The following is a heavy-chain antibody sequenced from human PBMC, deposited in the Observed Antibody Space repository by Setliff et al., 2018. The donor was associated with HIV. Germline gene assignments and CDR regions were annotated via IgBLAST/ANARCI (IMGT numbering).Heavy chain of an antibody. J-gene: IGHJ4*02. D-gene: IGHD3-22*01. V-gene: IGHV3-48*01. CDR1: GFTFSSYS. Sequence: PWGSLRLSCAASGFTFSSYSMNWVRQAPGKGLEWVSYISSSSSAIYYADSVKGRFTISRDNAKNSLYLQMNSLRAEDTAVYYCARDLSSGPAYWGQGTLVTVSS. CDR2: ISSSSSAI. CDR3: ARDLSSGPAY.